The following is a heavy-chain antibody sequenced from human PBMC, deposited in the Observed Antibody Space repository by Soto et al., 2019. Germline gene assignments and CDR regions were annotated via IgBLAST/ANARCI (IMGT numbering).Heavy chain of an antibody. CDR3: ARDFYYGSGSYEKKGGRYYHGMDV. Sequence: GGSLRLSCAASGFTFSSYDMHWVRQSIGGGLEWVSTIGTADDTFYPGSVKGRFTISRENAKNSLYLQMNNLRAGDTAVYYCARDFYYGSGSYEKKGGRYYHGMDVWGQGTTVTASS. CDR1: GFTFSSYD. V-gene: IGHV3-13*01. D-gene: IGHD3-10*01. J-gene: IGHJ6*02. CDR2: IGTADDT.